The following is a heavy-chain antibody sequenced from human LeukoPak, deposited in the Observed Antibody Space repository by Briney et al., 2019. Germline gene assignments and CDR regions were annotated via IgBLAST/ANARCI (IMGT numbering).Heavy chain of an antibody. J-gene: IGHJ3*02. Sequence: ASVKVSCKASGYTFTGYYLHWVRQAPGQGLEWMGWINPKTGGTNYPQQFQGRVTMTRDTSISTVYMELRRLRSDDTAVYYCASLKVGDEHAFDIWGQGTFVTVSS. V-gene: IGHV1-2*02. CDR2: INPKTGGT. CDR3: ASLKVGDEHAFDI. D-gene: IGHD3-10*01. CDR1: GYTFTGYY.